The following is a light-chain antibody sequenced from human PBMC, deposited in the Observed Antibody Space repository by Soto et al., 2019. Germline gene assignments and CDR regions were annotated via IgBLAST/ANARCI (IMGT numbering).Light chain of an antibody. V-gene: IGKV1-5*03. CDR2: KAS. J-gene: IGKJ1*01. CDR1: QTISDW. Sequence: IQMTHSPSTLSASIGDRVTITCRASQTISDWLAWHQQKPGKAPKLLIYKASSLESGVPSRFSGSGSGTEFTLTISSLQPDDFATYYCQHYNSYSEAFGQGTKVDIK. CDR3: QHYNSYSEA.